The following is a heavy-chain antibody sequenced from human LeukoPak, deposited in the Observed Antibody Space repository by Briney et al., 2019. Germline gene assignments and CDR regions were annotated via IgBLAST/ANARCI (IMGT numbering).Heavy chain of an antibody. CDR2: IYTSGAT. J-gene: IGHJ4*02. V-gene: IGHV3-53*04. CDR1: GFSVSNYY. Sequence: PGGSLRLSCAASGFSVSNYYMSWVRLAPGKGLEWVSVIYTSGATYSPDSVKGRFTISRHNSKNTLYLDIHSLRPEDTALDYCSRGGYGSGDYSSFDYWGQGTVVTVSS. CDR3: SRGGYGSGDYSSFDY. D-gene: IGHD3-10*01.